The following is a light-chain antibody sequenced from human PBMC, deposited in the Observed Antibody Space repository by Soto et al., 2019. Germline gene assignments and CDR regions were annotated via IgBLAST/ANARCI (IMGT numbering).Light chain of an antibody. CDR2: EDT. CDR3: SSYAGAITFYV. Sequence: QSVLTQPASVSGSPGQSITISCTGTNSDVGGYNLVSWYQQHPGKAPKLMIFEDTKRPSGVSDRFSGSKSGNTASLTVSGLQAEDEADYYCSSYAGAITFYVFGTGTKLTVL. J-gene: IGLJ1*01. V-gene: IGLV2-23*01. CDR1: NSDVGGYNL.